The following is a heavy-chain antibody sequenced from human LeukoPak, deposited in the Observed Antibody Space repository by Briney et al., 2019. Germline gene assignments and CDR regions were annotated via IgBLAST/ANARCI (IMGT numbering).Heavy chain of an antibody. CDR1: GFTFSSYE. Sequence: PGGSLRLSCEASGFTFSSYEMNWVRQAPGKGLEWVSYISSSGKTIYYADSTKGRFTVSRDNAKNSLYLQMNSLRAEDTAVYYCAARFDYWGQGTLVTVSS. CDR2: ISSSGKTI. J-gene: IGHJ4*02. V-gene: IGHV3-48*03. CDR3: AARFDY.